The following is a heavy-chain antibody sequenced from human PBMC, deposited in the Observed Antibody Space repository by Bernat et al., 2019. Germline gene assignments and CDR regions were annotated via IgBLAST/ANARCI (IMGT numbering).Heavy chain of an antibody. Sequence: QVQLVESGGGLVKPGGSLRLSCAASGFTFSDYYMSWIRQAPGKGLEWVSYISSSSSYTNSAGSVKGRFTIARENAKNPLYLQMNSLRAEDTAVYYCARGPESDIVVVRAAMIGMDVWGQGTTVTVSS. CDR2: ISSSSSYT. V-gene: IGHV3-11*06. D-gene: IGHD2-2*01. CDR3: ARGPESDIVVVRAAMIGMDV. J-gene: IGHJ6*02. CDR1: GFTFSDYY.